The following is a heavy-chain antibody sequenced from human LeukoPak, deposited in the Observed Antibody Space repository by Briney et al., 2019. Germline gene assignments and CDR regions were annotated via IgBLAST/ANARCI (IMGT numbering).Heavy chain of an antibody. CDR3: ARVSGLGKNEYLHV. V-gene: IGHV3-74*01. D-gene: IGHD3-10*01. CDR2: INDDGSSR. Sequence: HPGGSLRLSCAASGLTSSKSWLHWVRQAPGKGLVWVSRINDDGSSRSYADSVRGRFTISKDNAKNTLYLQMNSLRAEDTAVYFCARVSGLGKNEYLHVWGQGTLVTVSS. J-gene: IGHJ1*01. CDR1: GLTSSKSW.